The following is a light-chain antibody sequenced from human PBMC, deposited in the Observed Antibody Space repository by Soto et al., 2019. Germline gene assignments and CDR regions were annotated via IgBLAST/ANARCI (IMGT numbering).Light chain of an antibody. Sequence: IVLTQAPGTLSLSPGERATLSCRASQSVSRYLTWYQQKPGQGPRVLIYGASSRATGIPDRFSGSGSGTDFTLTINRLEPEDFAVYYCQQYGSSPPTFGQGTKVHIK. CDR2: GAS. V-gene: IGKV3-20*01. J-gene: IGKJ1*01. CDR1: QSVSRY. CDR3: QQYGSSPPT.